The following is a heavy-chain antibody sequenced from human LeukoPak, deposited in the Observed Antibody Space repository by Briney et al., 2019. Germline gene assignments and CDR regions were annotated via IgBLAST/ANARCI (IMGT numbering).Heavy chain of an antibody. CDR2: IYTSGST. V-gene: IGHV4-4*09. J-gene: IGHJ4*02. Sequence: KASETLSLTCTGSGFSISSYYWSWIRQPPGKGLEWIGYIYTSGSTNYNPSLKSRVTISVDTSKNQFSLKLSSVTAADTAVYYCARRDFWSGYLDYWGQGTLVTVSS. CDR1: GFSISSYY. CDR3: ARRDFWSGYLDY. D-gene: IGHD3-3*01.